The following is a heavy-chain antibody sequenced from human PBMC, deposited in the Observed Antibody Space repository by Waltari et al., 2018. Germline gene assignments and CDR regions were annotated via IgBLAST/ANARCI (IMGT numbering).Heavy chain of an antibody. CDR1: GFTVSSNY. J-gene: IGHJ6*02. CDR3: ARQWISLYYGMDV. Sequence: EVQLVESGGGLVQPGGSLRLSCAASGFTVSSNYMSWVRQAPGKGLEVVSFIYSGCSTYYADSLKGRFTISRDNSKNTLYLQMNSLRAEDTAVYYCARQWISLYYGMDVWGQGTTVTVSS. D-gene: IGHD5-12*01. V-gene: IGHV3-66*02. CDR2: IYSGCST.